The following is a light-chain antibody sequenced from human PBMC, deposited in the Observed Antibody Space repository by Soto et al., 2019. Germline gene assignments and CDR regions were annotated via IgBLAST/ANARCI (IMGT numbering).Light chain of an antibody. CDR1: SGDIGLYNY. J-gene: IGLJ3*02. CDR3: SSYAGGDVL. CDR2: AVS. Sequence: QSALTQPRSVSGSLGQSITISCTGTSGDIGLYNYVSWYQQHAGKAPKLLIYAVSQRPSGVPDRFSASKSAITASLTISGLQADDEADYYCSSYAGGDVLFGGGTQLTVL. V-gene: IGLV2-11*01.